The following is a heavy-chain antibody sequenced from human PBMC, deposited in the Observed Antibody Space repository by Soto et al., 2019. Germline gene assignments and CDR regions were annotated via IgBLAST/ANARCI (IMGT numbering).Heavy chain of an antibody. CDR3: APLSVSLSGPYGIHV. D-gene: IGHD2-15*01. Sequence: GSLRLSCAASGFAFSTYAMTWIRQPPGKGLEWIGSSYYSGTTYFNPSLKSRATISVDTSKNQFSVRLNSVTASDTAVYYCAPLSVSLSGPYGIHVWGQGTTVTVSS. V-gene: IGHV4-59*05. CDR2: SYYSGTT. CDR1: GFAFSTYA. J-gene: IGHJ6*02.